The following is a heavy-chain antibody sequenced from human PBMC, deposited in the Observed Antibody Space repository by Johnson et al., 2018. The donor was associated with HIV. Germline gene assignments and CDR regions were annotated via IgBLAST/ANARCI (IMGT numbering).Heavy chain of an antibody. V-gene: IGHV3-20*04. Sequence: VQLVESGGGLVQPGGSLRLSCAASGFTVSSNYMSWVRQAPGKGLEWVSGINWNGGSTGYADSVKGRFTISRDNAKNSLYLQMNSLRAEDTAVYYCARESVNSSSAAFDIWGQGTMVIVSS. CDR1: GFTVSSNY. CDR2: INWNGGST. J-gene: IGHJ3*02. CDR3: ARESVNSSSAAFDI. D-gene: IGHD6-6*01.